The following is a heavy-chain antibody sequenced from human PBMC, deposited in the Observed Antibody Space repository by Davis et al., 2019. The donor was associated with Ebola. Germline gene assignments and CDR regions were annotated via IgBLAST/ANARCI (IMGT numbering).Heavy chain of an antibody. J-gene: IGHJ5*02. V-gene: IGHV3-48*02. CDR1: GLTFSSYS. Sequence: GESLKISCAASGLTFSSYSMNWVRQAPGKGLEWVSYISSSSSTIYYADSVKGRFTISRDNAKNSLYLQMNSLRDEDTAVYYCARGRNWFDPWGQGTLVTVSS. CDR3: ARGRNWFDP. CDR2: ISSSSSTI.